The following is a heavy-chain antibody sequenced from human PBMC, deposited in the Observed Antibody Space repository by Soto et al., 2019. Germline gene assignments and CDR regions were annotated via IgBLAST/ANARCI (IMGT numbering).Heavy chain of an antibody. CDR3: ARDRYDFWSGYYPPSWFDP. Sequence: PGGSLRLSCAASGFTFSSYWMSWVRQAPGKGLEWVANIKQDGSEKYYVDTVKGRFTISRDNAKNSLYLQMNSLRAEDTAVYYCARDRYDFWSGYYPPSWFDPWGQGTLVTVSS. D-gene: IGHD3-3*01. CDR2: IKQDGSEK. V-gene: IGHV3-7*01. J-gene: IGHJ5*02. CDR1: GFTFSSYW.